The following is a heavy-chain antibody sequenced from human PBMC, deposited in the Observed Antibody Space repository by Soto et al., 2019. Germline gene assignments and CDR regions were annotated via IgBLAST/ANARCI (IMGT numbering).Heavy chain of an antibody. CDR3: ARTAMVWGAHRNLFDY. Sequence: ASVKVSCKASGYTFTSYGISWVRQAPGQGLEWMGWISAYNGNTNYAQKLQGRVTMTTDTSTSTAYMELRSLRSDDTAVYYCARTAMVWGAHRNLFDYCGHGTLVTVSS. J-gene: IGHJ4*01. V-gene: IGHV1-18*04. CDR2: ISAYNGNT. D-gene: IGHD5-18*01. CDR1: GYTFTSYG.